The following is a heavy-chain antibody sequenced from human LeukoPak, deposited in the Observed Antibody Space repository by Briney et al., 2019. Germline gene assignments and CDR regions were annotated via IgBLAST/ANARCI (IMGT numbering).Heavy chain of an antibody. J-gene: IGHJ4*02. D-gene: IGHD3-22*01. V-gene: IGHV3-33*01. CDR2: IWYDGRNE. CDR3: AREVMYYDSSGYLFDY. Sequence: GRCLRLSSAPSGFTFSSYAMHWVRQAPGKRVGSGAHIWYDGRNEYYAASVKGRFTISRDNSKTTLYRHMNSLRAEDTAVYYCAREVMYYDSSGYLFDYWGQGILVTVSS. CDR1: GFTFSSYA.